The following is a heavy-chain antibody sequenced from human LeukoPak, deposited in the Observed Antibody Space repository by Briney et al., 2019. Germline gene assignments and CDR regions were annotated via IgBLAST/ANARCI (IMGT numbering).Heavy chain of an antibody. CDR2: ISDDGRSK. D-gene: IGHD4-17*01. CDR3: AKRPSDYGDYVSYFDY. V-gene: IGHV3-30*18. CDR1: GFSFISYG. Sequence: GGSLRLPCAASGFSFISYGMHWVRQAPGKGLEWVGVISDDGRSKDYADSVKGRFTISRDNSKDTLYLQMNSLRDEDTAVYYCAKRPSDYGDYVSYFDYWGQGTLVTVSS. J-gene: IGHJ4*02.